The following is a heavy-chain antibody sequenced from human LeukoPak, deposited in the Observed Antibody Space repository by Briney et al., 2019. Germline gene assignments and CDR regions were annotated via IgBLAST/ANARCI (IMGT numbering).Heavy chain of an antibody. CDR3: ARDGDYDFWSGYRTREYYYYYYGMDV. Sequence: GGSLRLSCAASGFTFSSYSMNWVRQARGKGLEWVSYISSSSSTIYYADSVKGRFTISRDNAKNSLYLRMNSLRDEDTAVYYCARDGDYDFWSGYRTREYYYYYYGMDVWGQGTTVTVSS. J-gene: IGHJ6*02. D-gene: IGHD3-3*01. V-gene: IGHV3-48*02. CDR2: ISSSSSTI. CDR1: GFTFSSYS.